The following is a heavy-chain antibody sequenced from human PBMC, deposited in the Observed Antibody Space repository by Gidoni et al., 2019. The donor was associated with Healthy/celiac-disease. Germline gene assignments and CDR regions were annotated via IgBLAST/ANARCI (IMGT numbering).Heavy chain of an antibody. Sequence: QVQLVESGGGLVKPGGSLRLSCAASGFTFSDYYMSWIRQAPGKGLEWVSYISSSSSYTNYADSVKGRFTISRDNAKNSLYLQMNSLRAEDTAVYYCARDQPPEWELADYWGQGTLVTVSS. CDR3: ARDQPPEWELADY. J-gene: IGHJ4*02. CDR2: ISSSSSYT. V-gene: IGHV3-11*06. D-gene: IGHD1-26*01. CDR1: GFTFSDYY.